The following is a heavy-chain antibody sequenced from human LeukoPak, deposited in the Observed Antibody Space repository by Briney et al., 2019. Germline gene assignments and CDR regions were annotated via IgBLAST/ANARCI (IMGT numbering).Heavy chain of an antibody. J-gene: IGHJ4*02. CDR2: VSGSGGST. V-gene: IGHV3-23*01. CDR1: GFSFSSCA. D-gene: IGHD5-18*01. CDR3: AKRAQLWQSFDY. Sequence: AGGSLRLSCAASGFSFSSCAMSWVRQAPGKGLEWVSGVSGSGGSTFYADSVKGRFTISRDNSKNTLYLQMNSLRAEDTAVYYCAKRAQLWQSFDYWGQGTLVTVSS.